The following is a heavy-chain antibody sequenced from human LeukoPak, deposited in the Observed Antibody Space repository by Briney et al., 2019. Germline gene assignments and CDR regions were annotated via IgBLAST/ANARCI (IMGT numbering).Heavy chain of an antibody. CDR3: AYCGGDCYYFDY. J-gene: IGHJ4*02. V-gene: IGHV4-39*01. D-gene: IGHD2-21*01. Sequence: SETLSLTCTVSGGSITSSSYYWGWIRQSPGKGLEWFGSMYYSGNSYYNPSLKSRVTISVDTSKNQFSLKLSSVTAADTAVYYCAYCGGDCYYFDYWGQGTLVTVSS. CDR2: MYYSGNS. CDR1: GGSITSSSYY.